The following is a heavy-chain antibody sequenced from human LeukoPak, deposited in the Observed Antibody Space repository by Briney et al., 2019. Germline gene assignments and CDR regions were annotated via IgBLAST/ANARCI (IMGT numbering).Heavy chain of an antibody. CDR3: ARRSGYSSSWYPGDFQH. V-gene: IGHV4-59*08. CDR1: GGSISSYY. CDR2: IYYSGST. J-gene: IGHJ1*01. D-gene: IGHD6-13*01. Sequence: PSETLSLTCTVSGGSISSYYWSWIRQPPGKGLEWIGYIYYSGSTNYNPSLKSRVTISVDTSKNQFSLKLSSVTAADTAVYYCARRSGYSSSWYPGDFQHWGQGTLVTVSS.